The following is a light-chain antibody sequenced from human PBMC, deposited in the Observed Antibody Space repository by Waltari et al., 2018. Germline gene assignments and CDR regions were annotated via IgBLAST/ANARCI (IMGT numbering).Light chain of an antibody. Sequence: IQMTQSPSSLSASVGDRFTITCRASQSIRSYLNWYQQKPGKAPKLLIYDASNLQSGVPSRFSGSGSGTDFTLTISRLQAEDFATYFCQQSYSTPLTFGGGAKVEIK. V-gene: IGKV1-39*01. CDR3: QQSYSTPLT. J-gene: IGKJ4*01. CDR1: QSIRSY. CDR2: DAS.